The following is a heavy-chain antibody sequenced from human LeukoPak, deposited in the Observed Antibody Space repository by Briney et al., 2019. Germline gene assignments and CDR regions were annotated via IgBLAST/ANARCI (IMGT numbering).Heavy chain of an antibody. CDR3: ARDGGGSGWDAREFFDY. D-gene: IGHD6-25*01. Sequence: PGGSLRLSCAASGFTFSSYWMHWVRQAPGKGLVWVSRINTDGSSTSYADSVKGRFTISRDNAKNSLYLQMNSLRAEDTAVYYCARDGGGSGWDAREFFDYWGQGTLVTVSS. CDR1: GFTFSSYW. CDR2: INTDGSST. J-gene: IGHJ4*02. V-gene: IGHV3-74*01.